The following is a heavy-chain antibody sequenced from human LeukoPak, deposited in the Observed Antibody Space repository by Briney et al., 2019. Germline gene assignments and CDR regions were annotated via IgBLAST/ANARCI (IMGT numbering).Heavy chain of an antibody. Sequence: ASVKVSCKASGYTFTSYDINWVRQATGQGLEWMGWMNPNSGNTGYAQKFQGRVTITRNTSISTAYMELSSLRSEDTAVYYCARTRGIAAAGLWFDPWGQGTLVTVSS. V-gene: IGHV1-8*03. J-gene: IGHJ5*02. CDR2: MNPNSGNT. CDR3: ARTRGIAAAGLWFDP. CDR1: GYTFTSYD. D-gene: IGHD6-13*01.